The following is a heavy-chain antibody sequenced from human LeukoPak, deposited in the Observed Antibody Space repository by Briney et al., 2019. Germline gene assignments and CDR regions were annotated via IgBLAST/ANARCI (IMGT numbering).Heavy chain of an antibody. CDR2: ISWNSGSI. V-gene: IGHV3-9*01. J-gene: IGHJ3*02. CDR3: ARVRGGSGRSYAADAFDI. Sequence: GGSLRLSCAASGFTFDDYDMHWVRQLPGKGLEWVSGISWNSGSIGYADSVKGRFTISRDNAKNSLYLQMNSLRAEDTAVYYCARVRGGSGRSYAADAFDIWGQGTMVTVSS. D-gene: IGHD1-26*01. CDR1: GFTFDDYD.